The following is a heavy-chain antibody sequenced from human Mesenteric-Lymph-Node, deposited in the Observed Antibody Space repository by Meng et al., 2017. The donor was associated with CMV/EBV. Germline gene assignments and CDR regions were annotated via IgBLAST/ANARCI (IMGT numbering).Heavy chain of an antibody. V-gene: IGHV1-69*05. Sequence: GGTFSSYAISWVRQAPGQGLEWMGAIIPIFGTANYAQRFQDRVSITTDESMSTAYMDLSSLRSEDTAVYYCATGDSTGWYQFSWFDPWGQGTLVTVSS. CDR2: IIPIFGTA. J-gene: IGHJ5*02. D-gene: IGHD6-19*01. CDR1: GGTFSSYA. CDR3: ATGDSTGWYQFSWFDP.